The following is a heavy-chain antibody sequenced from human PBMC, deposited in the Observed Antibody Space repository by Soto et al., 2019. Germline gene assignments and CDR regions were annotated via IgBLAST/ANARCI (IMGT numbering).Heavy chain of an antibody. CDR3: ARDGNSGYDWDYYYGIEV. CDR2: TSYDGSNT. CDR1: GFTFSSFA. Sequence: QVQLVESGGGVVQPGRSLRLSCAASGFTFSSFAMHWVRQAPGKGLEWVAVTSYDGSNTYYADSVKGRLTISRDNSKNTLYLQMNSLRAEDTAVYYCARDGNSGYDWDYYYGIEVWGQGTTVNVSS. D-gene: IGHD5-12*01. V-gene: IGHV3-30*01. J-gene: IGHJ6*02.